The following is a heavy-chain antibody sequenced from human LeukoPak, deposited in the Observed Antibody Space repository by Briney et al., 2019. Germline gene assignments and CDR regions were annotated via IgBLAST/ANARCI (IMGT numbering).Heavy chain of an antibody. D-gene: IGHD3-22*01. CDR1: GYTFTGYY. CDR3: AREISGYSDY. V-gene: IGHV1-2*02. CDR2: INANSGDT. J-gene: IGHJ4*02. Sequence: GASVKVCCKASGYTFTGYYMHWVRQAPGQGLEWMGWINANSGDTKYAQKFQGRVTMTRDTSISTAYMELSRLRSDDTAMYYCAREISGYSDYWGQGTLVTVSS.